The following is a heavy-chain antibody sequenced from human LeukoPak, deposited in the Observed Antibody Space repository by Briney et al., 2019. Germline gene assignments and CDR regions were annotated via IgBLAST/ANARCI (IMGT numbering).Heavy chain of an antibody. CDR2: IYTSGST. Sequence: SETLSLTCTVSGGSISSYYWSWIRQPPGKGLEWIGYIYTSGSTNYNPSLKSRVTISVDTSKNQFSLKLSSVTAADTAVYYCARGRIMITFGGVFFDYWGQGTLVTVSS. CDR1: GGSISSYY. J-gene: IGHJ4*02. CDR3: ARGRIMITFGGVFFDY. D-gene: IGHD3-16*01. V-gene: IGHV4-4*09.